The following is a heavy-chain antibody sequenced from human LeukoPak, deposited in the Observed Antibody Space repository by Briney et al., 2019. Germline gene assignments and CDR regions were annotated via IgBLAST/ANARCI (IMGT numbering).Heavy chain of an antibody. CDR3: AGIKYGNRPRFDY. CDR2: IYYSGST. CDR1: GGSISSYY. Sequence: SETLSLTCTVSGGSISSYYWSWIRQPPGKGLEWIGYIYYSGSTNYNPSLKSRVTISVDTSKNQFSLKLSSVTAADTAVYYCAGIKYGNRPRFDYWGQGTLVTVSS. V-gene: IGHV4-59*01. D-gene: IGHD1-14*01. J-gene: IGHJ4*02.